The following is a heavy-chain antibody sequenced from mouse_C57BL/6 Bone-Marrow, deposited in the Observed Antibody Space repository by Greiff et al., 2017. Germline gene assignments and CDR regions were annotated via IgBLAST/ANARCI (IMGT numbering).Heavy chain of an antibody. CDR1: GFSINSDCY. D-gene: IGHD1-1*01. CDR3: ARVVITTVAPYYCDY. Sequence: EVQLVESGPSLVRPSQTLSLTCTVTGFSINSDCYWIWIRQFPGNKLEYIVYTFYSGITYYNPSLESRTYITRDTSKNQFSLKLSSVTTEDTATYYCARVVITTVAPYYCDYWGQGTTLTVSS. V-gene: IGHV3-3*01. CDR2: TFYSGIT. J-gene: IGHJ2*01.